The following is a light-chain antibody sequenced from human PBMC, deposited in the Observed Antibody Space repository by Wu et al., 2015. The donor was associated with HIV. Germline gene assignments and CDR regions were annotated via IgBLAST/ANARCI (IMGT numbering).Light chain of an antibody. J-gene: IGKJ2*01. V-gene: IGKV3-15*01. CDR2: GAS. CDR3: QQSTSSFRYT. Sequence: EIVMTQSPATLSVSPGERATLSCRASQSVNSKLAWYQQKPGQAPRLLIYGASIRATGVPARFTGSGSGTEFALTISSLDSEDFAMYYCQQSTSSFRYTFGQGTRLDIK. CDR1: QSVNSK.